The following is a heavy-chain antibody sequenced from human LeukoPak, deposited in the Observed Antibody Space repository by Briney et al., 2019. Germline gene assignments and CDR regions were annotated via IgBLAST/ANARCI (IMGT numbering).Heavy chain of an antibody. CDR2: INPNSGGT. CDR3: AREVAAPSNWYFDL. J-gene: IGHJ2*01. D-gene: IGHD6-19*01. Sequence: ASVKVSCKASGYTFTGYYMHWVRQAPGQGLEWMGWINPNSGGTNYAQKFQGRVTMTRDTSISTAYMELSRLRSDDTAVYYCAREVAAPSNWYFDLWGRGTLVTVSS. CDR1: GYTFTGYY. V-gene: IGHV1-2*02.